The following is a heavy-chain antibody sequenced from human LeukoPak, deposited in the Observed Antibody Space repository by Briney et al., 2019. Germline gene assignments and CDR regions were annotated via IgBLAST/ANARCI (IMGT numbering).Heavy chain of an antibody. J-gene: IGHJ4*02. CDR3: VSGNGDY. D-gene: IGHD5-12*01. CDR2: ISWNSGSI. CDR1: GFTFDDYA. Sequence: GRSLRLSCAASGFTFDDYAMHWVRQAPGKGLEWVSGISWNSGSIGYADSVKGRFTISRDNSKNTLYLQMNSLRAEDTAVYYCVSGNGDYWGQGTLVTVSS. V-gene: IGHV3-9*01.